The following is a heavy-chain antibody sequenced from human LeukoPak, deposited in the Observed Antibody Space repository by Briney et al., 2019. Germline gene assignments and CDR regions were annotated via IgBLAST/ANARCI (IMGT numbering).Heavy chain of an antibody. CDR2: IIPIFGTA. J-gene: IGHJ4*02. CDR3: ATCLRYFDWLQVAYFDY. CDR1: GATFSSCA. D-gene: IGHD3-9*01. V-gene: IGHV1-69*13. Sequence: ASVKVSCKASGATFSSCAIIWVRQAPGQGLEWMGGIIPIFGTANYAQKFQGRVTITADESTSTAYMELSSLRSEDTAVYYCATCLRYFDWLQVAYFDYWGQGTLVTVSS.